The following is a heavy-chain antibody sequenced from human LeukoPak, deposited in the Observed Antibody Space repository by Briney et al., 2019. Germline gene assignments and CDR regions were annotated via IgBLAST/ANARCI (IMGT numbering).Heavy chain of an antibody. D-gene: IGHD1-26*01. CDR2: IYYSGST. V-gene: IGHV4-59*01. Sequence: SETLSLTCTVSGGSISSYYWSWIRQPPGKGLEWIGYIYYSGSTNYNPSLKSRVAISVDTSKNQFSLKLSSVTAADTAVYYCARDRGGSYDPSWFDPWGQGTLVTVSS. CDR3: ARDRGGSYDPSWFDP. J-gene: IGHJ5*02. CDR1: GGSISSYY.